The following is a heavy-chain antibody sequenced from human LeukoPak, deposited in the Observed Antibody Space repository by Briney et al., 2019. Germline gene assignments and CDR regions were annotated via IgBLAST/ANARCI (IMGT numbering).Heavy chain of an antibody. V-gene: IGHV1-8*01. Sequence: ASVKVFCKASGYTFTSYDINWVRQATGQGLEWMGYMNPNSGNTGYAQKFQGRVTMTRNTSISTAYMELSSLRSEDTAVYYCARVPRESNSHWGQGTLVTVSS. CDR1: GYTFTSYD. CDR2: MNPNSGNT. CDR3: ARVPRESNSH. D-gene: IGHD1-1*01. J-gene: IGHJ4*02.